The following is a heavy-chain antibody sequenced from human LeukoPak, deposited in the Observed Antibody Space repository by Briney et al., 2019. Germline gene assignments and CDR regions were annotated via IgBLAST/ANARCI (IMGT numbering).Heavy chain of an antibody. CDR3: AKDGNWARFEN. V-gene: IGHV3-30*02. Sequence: PGGSLRLSCAASGFTFSSYGMHWVRQAPGKGLEWVAFIRYDGINKYYADSVKGRFTVSRDNSKNTLYLQMNSPRAEDTAAYYCAKDGNWARFENWGQGTLVTVSS. D-gene: IGHD7-27*01. CDR1: GFTFSSYG. J-gene: IGHJ4*02. CDR2: IRYDGINK.